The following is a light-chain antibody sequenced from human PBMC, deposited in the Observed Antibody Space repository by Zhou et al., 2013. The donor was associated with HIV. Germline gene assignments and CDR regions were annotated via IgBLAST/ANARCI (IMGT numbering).Light chain of an antibody. CDR2: DAS. CDR3: QQYGSSPPT. V-gene: IGKV3-11*01. CDR1: QSVSNF. Sequence: DIVLTQSPAIVSLPLGERATLSCRASQSVSNFVAWYQQKPGQAPRLLIFDASSRAAGIPDRFTGSGSGTDFNLTISGLEPEDSAVYYCQQYGSSPPTFGQGTKVEIK. J-gene: IGKJ1*01.